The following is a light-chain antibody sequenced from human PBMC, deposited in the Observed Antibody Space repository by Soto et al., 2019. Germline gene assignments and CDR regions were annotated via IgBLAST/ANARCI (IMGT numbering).Light chain of an antibody. CDR3: SSYSSTNSLV. V-gene: IGLV2-14*01. CDR1: SSDVGAYNY. CDR2: EVT. J-gene: IGLJ3*02. Sequence: QSVLTQPASVSGSPGQSITISCTGTSSDVGAYNYVSWYQQHPGKAPKIIIHEVTNRPSGVSNRFSGSKSGNTASLTISGLQAEDEAEYYCSSYSSTNSLVFGGGTKLTVL.